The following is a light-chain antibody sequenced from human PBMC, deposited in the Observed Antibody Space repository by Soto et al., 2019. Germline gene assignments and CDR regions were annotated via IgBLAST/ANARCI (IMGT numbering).Light chain of an antibody. CDR1: QSISDW. CDR2: KAS. J-gene: IGKJ4*01. Sequence: DIPMTQSPSTLSASVGDRVTITCRASQSISDWLAWYQHKPGKAPKLLIYKASSLDSGVPSRFSGSGSGTEFTLTIRSRQPDDFATYYCQQYDSYRTFGGGTKVEIK. CDR3: QQYDSYRT. V-gene: IGKV1-5*03.